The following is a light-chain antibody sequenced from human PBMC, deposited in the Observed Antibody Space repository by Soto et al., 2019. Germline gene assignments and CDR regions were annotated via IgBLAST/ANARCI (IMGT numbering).Light chain of an antibody. CDR1: QSITDY. Sequence: DIQMTQSPSTLSASVGDRVTITCRTSQSITDYLAWYQQKPGKAPKLLIYDASSLKSGVPSRISGSGSGTEFTLTISSLQPDDFATYYCQHFNGYSISFGGGTKVDIK. V-gene: IGKV1-5*01. J-gene: IGKJ4*02. CDR3: QHFNGYSIS. CDR2: DAS.